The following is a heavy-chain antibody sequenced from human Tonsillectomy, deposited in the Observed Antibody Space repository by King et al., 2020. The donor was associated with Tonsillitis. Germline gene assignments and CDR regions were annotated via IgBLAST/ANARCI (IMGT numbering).Heavy chain of an antibody. Sequence: VQLVESGGGLVQPGGSLRLSCAASGFTFSTYDMSWVRQAPGKGLECVSTIDSSGGREFYADSVKGRFTISRDNSKNTLYLQMNSLRAEDTAVYFCAVARWGEGGDAFDIWGPGTMVTVSS. CDR1: GFTFSTYD. CDR3: AVARWGEGGDAFDI. D-gene: IGHD5-12*01. V-gene: IGHV3-23*04. J-gene: IGHJ3*02. CDR2: IDSSGGRE.